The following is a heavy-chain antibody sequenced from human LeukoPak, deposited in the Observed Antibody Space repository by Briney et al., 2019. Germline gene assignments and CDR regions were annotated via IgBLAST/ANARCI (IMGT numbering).Heavy chain of an antibody. CDR2: TYYRSKWYN. CDR1: GDSVSNNRVA. D-gene: IGHD3-10*01. J-gene: IGHJ4*02. CDR3: ARDLPGQYFDN. Sequence: SQTLSLTCAISGDSVSNNRVAWNWIRQSLSRGLEWLGRTYYRSKWYNDYAVSVKSRITINPDTSKNQFSLQLNSVTPEDTAVYYCARDLPGQYFDNWGQGTPVTVSS. V-gene: IGHV6-1*01.